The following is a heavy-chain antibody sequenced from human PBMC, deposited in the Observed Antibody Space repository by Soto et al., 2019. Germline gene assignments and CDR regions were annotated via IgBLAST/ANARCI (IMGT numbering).Heavy chain of an antibody. CDR3: AGRCGGTLDY. CDR1: GGTISSYY. D-gene: IGHD1-1*01. CDR2: IYYSGST. J-gene: IGHJ4*02. Sequence: PSETLSLTYIVSGGTISSYYWSWIRQPPGKGLEWIGYIYYSGSTNYNRSLKSRVTISVDTSENQFSLKLSSMTAADTAVYHCAGRCGGTLDYGARGTLVTVSS. V-gene: IGHV4-59*08.